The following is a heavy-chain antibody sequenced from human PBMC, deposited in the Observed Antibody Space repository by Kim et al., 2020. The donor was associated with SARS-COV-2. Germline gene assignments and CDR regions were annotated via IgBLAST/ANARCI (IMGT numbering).Heavy chain of an antibody. D-gene: IGHD3-10*01. Sequence: SVKVSCKASGGTFSSYAISWVRQAPGQGLEWMGRIIPILGIANYAQKFQGRVTITADKSTSTAYMELRSLRSEDTAVYYCASQITMVRGVITNYGMDVWGQGTTVTVSS. CDR3: ASQITMVRGVITNYGMDV. CDR2: IIPILGIA. CDR1: GGTFSSYA. V-gene: IGHV1-69*04. J-gene: IGHJ6*02.